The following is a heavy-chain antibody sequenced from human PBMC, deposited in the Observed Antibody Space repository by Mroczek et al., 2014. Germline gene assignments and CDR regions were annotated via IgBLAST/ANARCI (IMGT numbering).Heavy chain of an antibody. J-gene: IGHJ4*02. CDR2: IYYSGST. Sequence: QVQLQESGPGLVKPSQTLSLTCTVSGGSISSGGYYWSWIRQHPGKGLEWIGYIYYSGSTYYNPLKSRVTISVDTSKNQFSLKLSSVTAADTAVYYCARGGQQLAYYYFDYWGQGTLVTVSS. CDR3: ARGGQQLAYYYFDY. D-gene: IGHD6-13*01. CDR1: GGSISSGGYY. V-gene: IGHV4-31*03.